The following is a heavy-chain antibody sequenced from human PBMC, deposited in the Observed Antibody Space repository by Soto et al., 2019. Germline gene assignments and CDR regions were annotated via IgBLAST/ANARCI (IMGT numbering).Heavy chain of an antibody. J-gene: IGHJ4*02. CDR1: GYTFTSYA. V-gene: IGHV1-3*01. D-gene: IGHD3-16*02. CDR2: INAGNGNT. CDR3: ATHIVAFY. Sequence: ASVKVSCKASGYTFTSYAIHWVRQAPGQRLEWMGWINAGNGNTEYSQKFQGRVIINRDTSAGTAYMELRSLRSEDTAVYYCATHIVAFYWGQGTLVAVSS.